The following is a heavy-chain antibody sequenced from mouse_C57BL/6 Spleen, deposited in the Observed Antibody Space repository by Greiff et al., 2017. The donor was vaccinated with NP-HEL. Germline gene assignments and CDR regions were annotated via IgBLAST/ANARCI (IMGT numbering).Heavy chain of an antibody. V-gene: IGHV6-3*01. Sequence: DVKLVESGGGLVQPGGSMKLSCVASGFTFSNYWMNWVRQSPEKGLEWVAQIRLKSDNYATHYAESVKGRFTISRDDSKSSVYLQMNNLRAEDTGIYYCTFYDYDDGYYAMDYWGQGTSVTVSS. D-gene: IGHD2-4*01. CDR1: GFTFSNYW. J-gene: IGHJ4*01. CDR2: IRLKSDNYAT. CDR3: TFYDYDDGYYAMDY.